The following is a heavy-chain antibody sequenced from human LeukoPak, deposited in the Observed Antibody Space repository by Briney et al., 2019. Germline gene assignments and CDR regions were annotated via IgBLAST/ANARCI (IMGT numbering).Heavy chain of an antibody. D-gene: IGHD3-9*01. CDR1: GESFRGYY. J-gene: IGHJ3*02. V-gene: IGHV4-34*01. CDR2: INHSGST. CDR3: ARRGSIFEDSEWRTAFDI. Sequence: SSETLSLTCAVYGESFRGYYWTWIRQTPGKGLEWIGEINHSGSTNYNPSLKSRVTISVDTSKNQFSLKLSSVTAADTAFYYCARRGSIFEDSEWRTAFDIWGQGTMVIVSS.